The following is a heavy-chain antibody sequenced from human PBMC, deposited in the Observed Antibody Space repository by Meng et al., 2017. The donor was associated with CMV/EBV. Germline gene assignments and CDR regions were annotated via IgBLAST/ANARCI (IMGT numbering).Heavy chain of an antibody. J-gene: IGHJ4*02. V-gene: IGHV1-18*01. CDR2: ISAYNGNK. Sequence: ASVQVSCKASGYTFTSYGISWVRQAPGQGLEWMGWISAYNGNKNYAQKLQGRVTMTTDTSTRTAYMELRSLRSDDTAVYYCARGPPFFDGYNYNFDYWGQGTLVTVSS. CDR1: GYTFTSYG. D-gene: IGHD5-24*01. CDR3: ARGPPFFDGYNYNFDY.